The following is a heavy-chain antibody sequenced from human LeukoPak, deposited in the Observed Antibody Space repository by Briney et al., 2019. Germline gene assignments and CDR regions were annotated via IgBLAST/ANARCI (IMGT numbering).Heavy chain of an antibody. J-gene: IGHJ4*02. V-gene: IGHV3-21*01. D-gene: IGHD3-3*01. CDR3: VRLRRNSDSTGFYYYYDF. CDR2: ISVRSNYI. Sequence: GGSLRLSCAASGYTFSSDSINLVRQAPGKGLEGVSSISVRSNYIYYADSVRGRFRISRDDARDSLYLQMNSLRAEDTAVYYCVRLRRNSDSTGFYYYYDFWGQGTLVTVPS. CDR1: GYTFSSDS.